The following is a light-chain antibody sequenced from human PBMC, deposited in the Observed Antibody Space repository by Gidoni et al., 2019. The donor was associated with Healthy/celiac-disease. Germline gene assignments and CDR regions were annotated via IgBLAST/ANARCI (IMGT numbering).Light chain of an antibody. J-gene: IGLJ3*02. CDR2: DDS. CDR3: QVWDSSSDHRV. V-gene: IGLV3-21*02. Sequence: SYVLTQPPSVSVAPRQTARITCGGNHIGSKSVHWYQQKPGQATVLVVYDDSDRPSGIPERFSGSDSGNTATLTISRVEAGDEADYYCQVWDSSSDHRVFGGGTKLTVL. CDR1: HIGSKS.